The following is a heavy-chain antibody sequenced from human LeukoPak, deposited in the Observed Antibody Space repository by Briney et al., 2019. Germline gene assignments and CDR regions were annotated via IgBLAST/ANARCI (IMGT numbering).Heavy chain of an antibody. V-gene: IGHV1-18*01. CDR1: GYSFTSYG. CDR3: ARDGVVRGVMADP. D-gene: IGHD3-10*01. Sequence: GESLKISCKGSGYSFTSYGISWVRQAPGQGLEWMGWISAYNGSTNYAQKLQGRVTMTTDTSTSTAYMELRSLRSDDTAVYYCARDGVVRGVMADPWGQGTLVTVSS. CDR2: ISAYNGST. J-gene: IGHJ5*02.